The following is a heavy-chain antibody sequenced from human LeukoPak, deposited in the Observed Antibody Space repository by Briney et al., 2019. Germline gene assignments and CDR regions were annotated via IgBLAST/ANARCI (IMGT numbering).Heavy chain of an antibody. V-gene: IGHV1-2*02. Sequence: ASVKVSCKASGYTFTGYYMHWVRQAPGQGLEWMGWINPNSGGTNYAQKFQGRVTMTRDTSISTAYMELSRLRSDDKAVYYCSRNYTQVAATLNWCDPWGEGTLVTVSS. CDR2: INPNSGGT. CDR3: SRNYTQVAATLNWCDP. CDR1: GYTFTGYY. J-gene: IGHJ5*02. D-gene: IGHD2-15*01.